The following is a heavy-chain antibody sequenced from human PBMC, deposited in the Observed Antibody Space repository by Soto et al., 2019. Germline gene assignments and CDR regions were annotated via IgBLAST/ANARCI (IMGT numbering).Heavy chain of an antibody. CDR2: IQSGGPT. J-gene: IGHJ2*01. V-gene: IGHV3-66*01. CDR3: AFFFQAEDGIRGTVPVSAFLLNRSSDL. Sequence: KGLEWVSLIQSGGPTYYADSVKGRFTISRDTSENTVHLQMDSLRAEDTAVYYCAFFFQAEDGIRGTVPVSAFLLNRSSDL. D-gene: IGHD1-1*01.